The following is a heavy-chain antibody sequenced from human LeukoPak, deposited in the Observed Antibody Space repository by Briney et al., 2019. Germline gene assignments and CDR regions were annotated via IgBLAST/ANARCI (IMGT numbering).Heavy chain of an antibody. D-gene: IGHD2-2*01. Sequence: GGSLRLSCADSGFTFSSYWIHWVRQAPGRGLEWVAGINQDESEKYYVDSVKGRFTISRDNAKSSLYLQMNSLRVEDTAVYYCARGYQNAFDIWGQGTLVTVSS. CDR3: ARGYQNAFDI. CDR2: INQDESEK. CDR1: GFTFSSYW. V-gene: IGHV3-7*01. J-gene: IGHJ3*02.